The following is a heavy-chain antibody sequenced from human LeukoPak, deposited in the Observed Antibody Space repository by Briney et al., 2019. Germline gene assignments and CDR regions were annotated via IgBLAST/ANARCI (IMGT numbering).Heavy chain of an antibody. CDR2: IIPIFGTA. CDR1: GGTFSSYA. J-gene: IGHJ6*04. D-gene: IGHD1-1*01. Sequence: SVKVSCKASGGTFSSYAISWVRQAPGQGLEWMGGIIPIFGTANYAQKFQGRVTITRNTSISTAYMELSSLRSEDTAVYYCARKLELDVWGKGTTVTVSS. V-gene: IGHV1-69*05. CDR3: ARKLELDV.